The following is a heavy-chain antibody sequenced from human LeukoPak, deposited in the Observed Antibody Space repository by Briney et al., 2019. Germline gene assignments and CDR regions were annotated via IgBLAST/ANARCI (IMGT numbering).Heavy chain of an antibody. J-gene: IGHJ5*02. CDR3: ARHNDWFDP. V-gene: IGHV5-51*01. D-gene: IGHD1-1*01. CDR1: GYSFTYYW. CDR2: IYPGDSDT. Sequence: GEALNLSCKGSGYSFTYYWIGWVRQMPGKGLEWMGIIYPGDSDTKYSPSFQGQVTISVDKSISTAYLQWSSLKASDTAMYYCARHNDWFDPWGQGTLVPVSS.